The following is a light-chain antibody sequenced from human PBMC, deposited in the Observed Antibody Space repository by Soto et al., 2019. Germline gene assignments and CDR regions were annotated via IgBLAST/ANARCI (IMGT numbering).Light chain of an antibody. V-gene: IGLV2-8*01. CDR3: SSYAGSNNFV. CDR2: EVR. Sequence: QSVLTHPPSASGSPGQSVTISCAGSSSDVGAYNYVSWYQQHPGKAPKLIIYEVRNRPAGVPDRFSGSKSGNTASLTVSGLQGEDEADYYCSSYAGSNNFVFGTGTKVTVL. CDR1: SSDVGAYNY. J-gene: IGLJ1*01.